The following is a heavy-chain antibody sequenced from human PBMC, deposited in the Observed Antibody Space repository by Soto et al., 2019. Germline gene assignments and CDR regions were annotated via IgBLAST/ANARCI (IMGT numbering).Heavy chain of an antibody. CDR3: ARGILWFGDTPYYYYGMDV. J-gene: IGHJ6*02. D-gene: IGHD3-10*01. CDR1: GGSISSGGYY. CDR2: IYYSGST. Sequence: SETLSLTCTVSGGSISSGGYYWSWIRQHPGKGLEWIGYIYYSGSTYYNPSLKSRVTISVDTSKNQFSLKLSSVTAADTAVYYCARGILWFGDTPYYYYGMDVWGQGTTVTVSS. V-gene: IGHV4-31*03.